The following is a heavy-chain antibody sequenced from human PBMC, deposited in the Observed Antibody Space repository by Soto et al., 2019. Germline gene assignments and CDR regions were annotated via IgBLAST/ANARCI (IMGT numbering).Heavy chain of an antibody. CDR3: ARRTTLVGATGYYYYYGMDV. J-gene: IGHJ6*02. CDR2: IYYSGST. D-gene: IGHD1-26*01. Sequence: SETLSLTCTVSGGSVSSGSYYWSWIRQPPGKGLEWIGYIYYSGSTNYNPSLKSRVTISVDTSKNQFSLKLSSVTAADTAVYYCARRTTLVGATGYYYYYGMDVWGQGATVTVSS. CDR1: GGSVSSGSYY. V-gene: IGHV4-61*01.